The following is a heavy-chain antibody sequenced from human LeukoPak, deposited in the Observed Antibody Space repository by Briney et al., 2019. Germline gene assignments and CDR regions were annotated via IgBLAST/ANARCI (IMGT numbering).Heavy chain of an antibody. CDR1: GFTFSSYA. CDR2: ISGSGGST. J-gene: IGHJ5*02. D-gene: IGHD1-26*01. CDR3: AKDSDSGSYPNH. Sequence: GGSLRLSCAASGFTFSSYAMSWVRQAPGKGLEWVSAISGSGGSTYYADSVKGRFTVSRDNSKNTLYLQMNSLRAEDTAVYYCAKDSDSGSYPNHWGQGTLVTVSS. V-gene: IGHV3-23*01.